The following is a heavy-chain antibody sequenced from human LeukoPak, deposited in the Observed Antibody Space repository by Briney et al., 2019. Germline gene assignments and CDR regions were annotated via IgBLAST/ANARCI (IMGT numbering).Heavy chain of an antibody. V-gene: IGHV3-20*04. CDR3: ARDRGSGWSYYYMDV. J-gene: IGHJ6*03. CDR2: SSWNCGST. CDR1: GFAFDDYG. D-gene: IGHD6-19*01. Sequence: GGTLRLSCAASGFAFDDYGMSWVRQGPAKGLELVSGSSWNCGSTGYADSFKGRCTISRDNAKNNLHLQMNSLRAEDTDLDYCARDRGSGWSYYYMDVWGKGTTVTVSS.